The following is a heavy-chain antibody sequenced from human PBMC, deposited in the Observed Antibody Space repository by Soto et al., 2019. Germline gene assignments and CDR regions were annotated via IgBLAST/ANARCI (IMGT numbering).Heavy chain of an antibody. V-gene: IGHV4-34*01. CDR1: GGSFSGYY. J-gene: IGHJ5*02. CDR3: ARASMVRGVWLDP. Sequence: QVQLQQWGAGLLRPSETLSLTWAVYGGSFSGYYWSWIRQPPGKGLEWIGEINHSGSTNYDPSLKSRVTISVDTSKNQFSLKLSSVTAADTAVYYCARASMVRGVWLDPWGQGTLVTVSS. D-gene: IGHD3-10*01. CDR2: INHSGST.